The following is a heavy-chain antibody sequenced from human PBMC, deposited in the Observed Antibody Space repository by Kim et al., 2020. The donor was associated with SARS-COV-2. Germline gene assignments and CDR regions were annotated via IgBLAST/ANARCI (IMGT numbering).Heavy chain of an antibody. V-gene: IGHV4-34*01. CDR1: GGSFSGYY. Sequence: SETLSLTCAVYGGSFSGYYWSWIRQPPGKGLEWIGEINHSGSTNYNPSLKSRVTISVDTSKNQFSLKLSSVTAADTAVYYCARGGGPRVVIPDYWGQGTLVTVSS. CDR3: ARGGGPRVVIPDY. CDR2: INHSGST. D-gene: IGHD3-22*01. J-gene: IGHJ4*02.